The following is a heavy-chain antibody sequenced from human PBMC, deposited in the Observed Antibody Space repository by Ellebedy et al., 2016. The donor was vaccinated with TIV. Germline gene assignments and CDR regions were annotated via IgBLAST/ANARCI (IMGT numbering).Heavy chain of an antibody. CDR1: GFIFNNYA. V-gene: IGHV3-23*01. CDR2: ISSTSSYT. Sequence: GGSLRLSXSASGFIFNNYAMSWIRQAPGKGLQWVSFISSTSSYTNYADSVKGRFTISRDNSKNTLYLQMNSLRAEDTAVYYCAKGNSSLGDVWGQGTTVTVSS. D-gene: IGHD1-1*01. J-gene: IGHJ6*02. CDR3: AKGNSSLGDV.